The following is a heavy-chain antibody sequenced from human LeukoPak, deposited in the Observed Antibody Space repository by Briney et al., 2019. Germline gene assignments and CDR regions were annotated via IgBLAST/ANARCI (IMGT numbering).Heavy chain of an antibody. D-gene: IGHD3-3*01. CDR3: ARCLGVTPEDYYYYYYGMDV. Sequence: ASVKVSCKASGYTFTSYGIRWVRQAPGQGLEGMGWISAYNGNTNYAQKLQGRVTMTTDTSTSTAYMELRSLRSDDTAVYYCARCLGVTPEDYYYYYYGMDVWGQGTTVTVSS. CDR1: GYTFTSYG. J-gene: IGHJ6*02. CDR2: ISAYNGNT. V-gene: IGHV1-18*01.